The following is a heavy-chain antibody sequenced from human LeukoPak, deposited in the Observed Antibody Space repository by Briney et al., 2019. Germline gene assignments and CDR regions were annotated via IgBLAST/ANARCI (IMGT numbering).Heavy chain of an antibody. D-gene: IGHD3-22*01. CDR1: GFTFDDYA. CDR2: ISWNSGSI. Sequence: GGSLRLSCAASGFTFDDYAMHWVRQAPGKGLEWVSGISWNSGSIGYADSVKGRFTISRDNAKNSLYLQMNSLRAEDTALYYCAKDSAYYDSSGYSGAFDIWGQGTMVTVSS. J-gene: IGHJ3*02. CDR3: AKDSAYYDSSGYSGAFDI. V-gene: IGHV3-9*01.